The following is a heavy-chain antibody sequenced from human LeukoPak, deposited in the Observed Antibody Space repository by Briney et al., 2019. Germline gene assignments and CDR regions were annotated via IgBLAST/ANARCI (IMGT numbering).Heavy chain of an antibody. V-gene: IGHV4-34*01. J-gene: IGHJ3*02. CDR1: GGSFSGYY. CDR2: INHSGST. Sequence: SETLSLTCAVYGGSFSGYYWSWIRQPPGKRLEWIGEINHSGSTNYNPSLKSRVTISVDTSKNQFSLKLSSVTAADTAVYYCARGVYDYVWGSYRHDAFDIWGQGTMVTVSS. D-gene: IGHD3-16*02. CDR3: ARGVYDYVWGSYRHDAFDI.